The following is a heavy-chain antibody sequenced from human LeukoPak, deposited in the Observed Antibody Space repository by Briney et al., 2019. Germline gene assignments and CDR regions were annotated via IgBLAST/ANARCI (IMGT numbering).Heavy chain of an antibody. Sequence: VNVSRKAPGYTLTGHYLNWLRQAPAQGLEWMGRINPNSGDTKYAEKFQGRVIMTRDTSTSTAYLELNGLRSDDTAAYYCARDMWELPSGDYYDYWGQGTLVTVSS. CDR3: ARDMWELPSGDYYDY. J-gene: IGHJ4*02. CDR2: INPNSGDT. CDR1: GYTLTGHY. V-gene: IGHV1-2*06. D-gene: IGHD1-26*01.